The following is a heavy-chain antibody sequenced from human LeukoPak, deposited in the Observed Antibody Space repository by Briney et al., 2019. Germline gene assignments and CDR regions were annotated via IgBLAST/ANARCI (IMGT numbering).Heavy chain of an antibody. CDR1: GYTFTSHY. J-gene: IGHJ6*02. V-gene: IGHV1-46*01. CDR3: ARGRNTIFGVGGIGYGMDV. D-gene: IGHD3-3*01. CDR2: INPSGGFT. Sequence: ASVKVSCKASGYTFTSHYMYWVRQAPGQGLEWMGVINPSGGFTSYAQKLQDRVTLTRDTSTTTVYMQLSSLRSEDTAVYYCARGRNTIFGVGGIGYGMDVWGQGTTVTVSS.